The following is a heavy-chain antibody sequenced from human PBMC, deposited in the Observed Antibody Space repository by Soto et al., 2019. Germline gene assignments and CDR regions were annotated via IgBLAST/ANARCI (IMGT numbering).Heavy chain of an antibody. CDR1: GGTFSSYT. J-gene: IGHJ6*03. Sequence: KKSGASVKVSCKASGGTFSSYTISWVRQAPGQGLEWMGRIIPILGIANYAQKFQGRVTITADKSTSTAYMELSSLRSEDTAVYYCARAPPCRTSCYVDDYYYYMDVWGKGTTVTVSS. V-gene: IGHV1-69*02. D-gene: IGHD2-2*01. CDR2: IIPILGIA. CDR3: ARAPPCRTSCYVDDYYYYMDV.